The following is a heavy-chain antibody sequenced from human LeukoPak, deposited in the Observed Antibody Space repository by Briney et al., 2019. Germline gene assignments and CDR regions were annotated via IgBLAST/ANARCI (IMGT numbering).Heavy chain of an antibody. CDR3: ARPNWGYSSFNY. D-gene: IGHD7-27*01. CDR2: IYYSGST. Sequence: SETLSLTCAVYGGSFSSSSCYWGWIRQPPGKGLKWIGNIYYSGSTYYNPSLKSRVTISVDTSKNQFSLKLSSVTAADTAVYYCARPNWGYSSFNYWGQGTLVTVSS. J-gene: IGHJ4*02. CDR1: GGSFSSSSCY. V-gene: IGHV4-39*07.